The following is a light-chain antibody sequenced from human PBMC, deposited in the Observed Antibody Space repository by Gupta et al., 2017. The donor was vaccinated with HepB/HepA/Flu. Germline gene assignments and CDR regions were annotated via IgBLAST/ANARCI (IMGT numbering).Light chain of an antibody. J-gene: IGLJ2*01. CDR3: AAWDDSLNEAL. CDR1: SSNIGSNP. CDR2: NNN. Sequence: QSVLSQPPSTSGTPGQTVTISCSGSSSNIGSNPVNWYQQLPRAAPRLRIYNNNQRPSGVPDRFSDSKSGTSASLVISGLQSEDEADYYCAAWDDSLNEALFGGGTKLTVL. V-gene: IGLV1-44*01.